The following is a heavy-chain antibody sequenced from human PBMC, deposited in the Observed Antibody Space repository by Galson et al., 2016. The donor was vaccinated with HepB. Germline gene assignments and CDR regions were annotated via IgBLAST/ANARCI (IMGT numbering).Heavy chain of an antibody. V-gene: IGHV3-23*01. CDR2: ISGGRNT. J-gene: IGHJ1*01. D-gene: IGHD2-15*01. CDR1: GFTFSNYA. Sequence: SLRLSCAASGFTFSNYAMSWVRQAPGKGLEWVSAISGGRNTYYTDAVKGRFTISRDNSRNTVYLHINSLRAEDTAVYYCTKESCTAGSCKRVDGYLQYRGLGTRVTVAS. CDR3: TKESCTAGSCKRVDGYLQY.